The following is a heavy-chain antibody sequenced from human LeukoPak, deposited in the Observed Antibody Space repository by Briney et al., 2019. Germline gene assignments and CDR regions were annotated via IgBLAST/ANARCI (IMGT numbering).Heavy chain of an antibody. D-gene: IGHD4-23*01. Sequence: SETLSLTCTVSGGSISSSSYYWGWIRQPPGKGLEWIGSIYYSGSTYYNPSLKSRVTVSVDTSKNQVSLKLSSVTAADTAVYYCARPRGGAVVNENWFDPWGQGTLVTVSS. CDR2: IYYSGST. CDR1: GGSISSSSYY. J-gene: IGHJ5*02. CDR3: ARPRGGAVVNENWFDP. V-gene: IGHV4-39*01.